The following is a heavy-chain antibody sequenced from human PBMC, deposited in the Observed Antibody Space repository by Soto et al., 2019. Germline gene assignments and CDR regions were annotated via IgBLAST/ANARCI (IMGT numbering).Heavy chain of an antibody. J-gene: IGHJ6*02. Sequence: QVQLVQSGAEVKKPGSSVKVSCKASGGTFSSYAISWVRQAPGQGLEWMGGIIPIFGTANYAQKFQGRVTITADESMSTAYMELSSLRSEDTAVYYCARNLAYCGGDCYSDYGMDVWGQGTTVTVSS. D-gene: IGHD2-21*02. V-gene: IGHV1-69*01. CDR3: ARNLAYCGGDCYSDYGMDV. CDR1: GGTFSSYA. CDR2: IIPIFGTA.